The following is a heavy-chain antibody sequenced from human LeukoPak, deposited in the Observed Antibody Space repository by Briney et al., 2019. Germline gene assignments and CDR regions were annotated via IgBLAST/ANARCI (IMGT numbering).Heavy chain of an antibody. D-gene: IGHD5-12*01. CDR2: IIPILGIA. J-gene: IGHJ4*02. V-gene: IGHV1-69*04. CDR3: ARAERGYSGYDSVY. CDR1: GGTFSSYA. Sequence: APVNVSCKASGGTFSSYAISWVRQAPGQGLEWMGRIIPILGIANYAQKFQGRVTITADKSTSTAYMELSSLRSEDTAVYYCARAERGYSGYDSVYWGQGTLVTVSS.